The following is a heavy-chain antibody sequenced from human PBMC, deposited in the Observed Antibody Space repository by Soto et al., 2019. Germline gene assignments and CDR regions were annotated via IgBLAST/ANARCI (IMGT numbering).Heavy chain of an antibody. D-gene: IGHD3-22*01. CDR2: IYYSGST. CDR1: GGSISSYY. Sequence: SETLSLTCTVSGGSISSYYWSWIRQPPGKGLEWIGYIYYSGSTNYNPSLKSRVTISVDTSKNQFSLKLSSVTAADTAVYYCARAGESTYYYDSSGLRTSRWFDPWGQGTMVTVS. V-gene: IGHV4-59*01. J-gene: IGHJ5*02. CDR3: ARAGESTYYYDSSGLRTSRWFDP.